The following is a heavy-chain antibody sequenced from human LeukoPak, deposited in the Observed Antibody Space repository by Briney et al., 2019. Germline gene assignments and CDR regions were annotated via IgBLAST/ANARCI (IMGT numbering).Heavy chain of an antibody. D-gene: IGHD4-11*01. CDR3: ARDSIPLTTRNPMGWFDP. CDR1: GFTFSGYS. CDR2: ISSSSSYI. Sequence: GSLRLSCAASGFTFSGYSMNWVRQAPGKGLEWVSSISSSSSYIYYADSVKGRFTISRDNAKNSLYLQMNSLRAEDAAVYYCARDSIPLTTRNPMGWFDPWGQGTLVTVSS. V-gene: IGHV3-21*01. J-gene: IGHJ5*02.